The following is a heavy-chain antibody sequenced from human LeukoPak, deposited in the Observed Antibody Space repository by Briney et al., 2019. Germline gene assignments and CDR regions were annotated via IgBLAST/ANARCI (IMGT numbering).Heavy chain of an antibody. CDR2: ISYDGSNK. D-gene: IGHD3-22*01. J-gene: IGHJ4*02. CDR3: ARPLKRIVRGDFDY. V-gene: IGHV3-30-3*01. CDR1: GFTFSSYA. Sequence: GGSLRLSCAASGFTFSSYAMHWVRQAPGKGLEWVAVISYDGSNKYYADSVKGRFTISRDNSKNTLYLQMNSLRAEDTAVYYCARPLKRIVRGDFDYWGQGTLVTVSS.